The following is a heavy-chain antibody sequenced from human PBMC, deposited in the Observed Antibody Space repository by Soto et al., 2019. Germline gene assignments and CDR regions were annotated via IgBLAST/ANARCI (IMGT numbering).Heavy chain of an antibody. CDR1: GFTFSSYA. D-gene: IGHD3-16*01. Sequence: EVQLLESGGGLVQPGGSLRLSCAASGFTFSSYAMSWVRQAPGKGLEWVSAISGSGGSTYYADSVKGRFTISRDNSKNTLYLQMNSLRAEDTAIYYCAKAGGFYYGMDVWGQGTTVTVSS. J-gene: IGHJ6*02. CDR3: AKAGGFYYGMDV. V-gene: IGHV3-23*01. CDR2: ISGSGGST.